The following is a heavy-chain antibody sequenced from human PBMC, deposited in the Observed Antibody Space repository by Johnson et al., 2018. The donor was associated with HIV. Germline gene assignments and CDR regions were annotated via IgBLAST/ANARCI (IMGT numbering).Heavy chain of an antibody. D-gene: IGHD2-15*01. CDR3: ARDLGRPDAFDV. CDR2: ISVSGDST. Sequence: VQLVESGGGLVQPGGSLRLSCAASGFTFSNYAMTWVRQSPGTGLEWVSTISVSGDSTYYADSVKGRFTISREKSKNTLYVQMNSLRVEDTAVYYCARDLGRPDAFDVWGQGTMVTVSS. V-gene: IGHV3-23*04. CDR1: GFTFSNYA. J-gene: IGHJ3*01.